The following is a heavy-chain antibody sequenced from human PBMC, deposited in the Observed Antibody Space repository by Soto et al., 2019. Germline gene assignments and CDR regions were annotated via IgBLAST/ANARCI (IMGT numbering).Heavy chain of an antibody. Sequence: QVQLVQSGAEVRKPGASVKVSCQASGYTFTAYDISWVRQATGQGLEWMGWMNPNSGNTGYAQKFQDRVTMTRSTSISTAYMELSRPRSEDTAVYYCAKRRGYGSGGKDAFDIWGQGTLVTVSS. CDR2: MNPNSGNT. J-gene: IGHJ3*02. V-gene: IGHV1-8*01. CDR3: AKRRGYGSGGKDAFDI. D-gene: IGHD3-10*01. CDR1: GYTFTAYD.